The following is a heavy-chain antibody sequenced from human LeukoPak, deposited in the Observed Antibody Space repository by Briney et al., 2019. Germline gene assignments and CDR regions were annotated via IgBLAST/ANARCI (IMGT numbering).Heavy chain of an antibody. J-gene: IGHJ4*02. CDR2: ISDNSRDM. CDR1: GFTFSNYN. CDR3: AREGGAEDFDY. D-gene: IGHD2-15*01. V-gene: IGHV3-21*01. Sequence: GGPLRLSCAASGFTFSNYNMNWVRQAPGKGLEWVSSISDNSRDMYYAYSVKGRFTISRDNAKNSLYLQMNSLRAEDTAVYYCAREGGAEDFDYWGQGTLVTVSS.